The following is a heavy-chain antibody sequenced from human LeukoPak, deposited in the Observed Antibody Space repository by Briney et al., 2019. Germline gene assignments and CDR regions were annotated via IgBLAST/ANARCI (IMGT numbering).Heavy chain of an antibody. CDR2: MHPTGDST. D-gene: IGHD3-3*01. CDR3: ARHDFDLPMIYSFFVH. J-gene: IGHJ5*02. CDR1: GYTFTKYY. Sequence: ASVKVSCKASGYTFTKYYMNWVRQAPGQGLEWMGIMHPTGDSTNYAQKFQGRVTLTRDTSTGTFYMELSSLISEDTAVYYCARHDFDLPMIYSFFVHWGQGTLVTVSS. V-gene: IGHV1-46*01.